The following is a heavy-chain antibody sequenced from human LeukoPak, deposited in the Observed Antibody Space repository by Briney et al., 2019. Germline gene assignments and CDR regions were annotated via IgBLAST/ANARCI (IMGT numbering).Heavy chain of an antibody. D-gene: IGHD6-13*01. J-gene: IGHJ3*02. CDR2: IYYRGST. CDR1: GGSISSDY. V-gene: IGHV4-59*01. CDR3: ARGVGAAGSIDI. Sequence: PSETLSLTCTVPGGSISSDYWNWIRQPPRKGLQWIGYIYYRGSTNYNPSLKSRVSISVHTSKKQFSLKVSSVTTADTAIYYCARGVGAAGSIDIWGQGTMVTVSS.